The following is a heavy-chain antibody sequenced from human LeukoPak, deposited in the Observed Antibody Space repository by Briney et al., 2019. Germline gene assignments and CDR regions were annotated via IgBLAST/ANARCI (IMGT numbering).Heavy chain of an antibody. J-gene: IGHJ2*01. D-gene: IGHD2-21*01. CDR2: IYYSGST. CDR1: GGSISSYY. V-gene: IGHV4-59*01. CDR3: ARAPVLGGGPNWYFDL. Sequence: SETLSLTCTVSGGSISSYYWSWIRQPPGKGLEWIGYIYYSGSTNYNPSLKSRVTISVDTSKNQFSLKLSSVTAADTAVYYCARAPVLGGGPNWYFDLWGRGTLVTVSS.